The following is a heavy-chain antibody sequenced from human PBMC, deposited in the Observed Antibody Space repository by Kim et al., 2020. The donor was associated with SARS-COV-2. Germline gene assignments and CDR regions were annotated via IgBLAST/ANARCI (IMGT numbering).Heavy chain of an antibody. Sequence: ADAVKGRFTVSRDNAKNTLDLQMNSLRAEDTAVYYCTRGSAGSGYGWWFDPWGQGALVTVS. D-gene: IGHD5-12*01. V-gene: IGHV3-74*01. J-gene: IGHJ5*02. CDR3: TRGSAGSGYGWWFDP.